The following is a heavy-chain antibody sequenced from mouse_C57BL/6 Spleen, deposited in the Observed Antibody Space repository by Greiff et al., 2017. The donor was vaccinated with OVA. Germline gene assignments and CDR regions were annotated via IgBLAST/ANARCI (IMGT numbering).Heavy chain of an antibody. CDR2: IYPGDGDT. Sequence: QVQLQQSGPELVKPGASVKISCKASGYAFSSSWMNWVKQRPGKGLEWIGRIYPGDGDTNYNGKFKGKATLTADKSSSTAYMQLSSLTSEDSAVDFCARYWDYDRGVDYWGQGTTLTVSS. CDR3: ARYWDYDRGVDY. J-gene: IGHJ2*01. V-gene: IGHV1-82*01. CDR1: GYAFSSSW. D-gene: IGHD2-4*01.